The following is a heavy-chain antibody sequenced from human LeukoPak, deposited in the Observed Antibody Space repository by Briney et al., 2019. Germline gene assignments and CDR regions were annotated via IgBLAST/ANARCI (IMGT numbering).Heavy chain of an antibody. CDR2: ISSSGRTI. Sequence: GGSLRLCCEGSGFTFSGYTIHWVRHAPGKGLEWVSYISSSGRTINYADSVKGRFTISRDNAKNSLYLIMNSRMADDTAVYYCVRGGGSCSGGRCYCSWGQGALVTVSS. J-gene: IGHJ5*02. V-gene: IGHV3-48*03. CDR1: GFTFSGYT. D-gene: IGHD2-15*01. CDR3: VRGGGSCSGGRCYCS.